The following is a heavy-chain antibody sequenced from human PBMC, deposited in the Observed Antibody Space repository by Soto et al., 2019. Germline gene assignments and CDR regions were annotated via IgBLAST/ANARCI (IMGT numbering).Heavy chain of an antibody. D-gene: IGHD4-17*01. J-gene: IGHJ4*02. Sequence: PSETLSLTCTVSGGSVSSGSYYWSWIRQPPGKGLEWIGYIYYSGSTNYNPSLKSRVTISVDTSKNQFSLKLSSVTAADTAVHYCARLKKGLYGDYGLYYFDYWGQVTLVTVYS. CDR1: GGSVSSGSYY. V-gene: IGHV4-61*01. CDR3: ARLKKGLYGDYGLYYFDY. CDR2: IYYSGST.